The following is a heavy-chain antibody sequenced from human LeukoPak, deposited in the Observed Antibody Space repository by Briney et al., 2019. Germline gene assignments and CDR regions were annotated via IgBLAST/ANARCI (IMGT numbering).Heavy chain of an antibody. J-gene: IGHJ4*02. CDR2: INPSGGST. CDR3: ARSVGNGYFDY. D-gene: IGHD2-8*01. Sequence: ASEKVSCKASGYTFTSYYMHWVRQAPGQGLEWMGIINPSGGSTSYAQKFQGRVTMTRDMSTSTVYMELSSLRADDTAVYYCARSVGNGYFDYWGQGTLVTVSS. V-gene: IGHV1-46*01. CDR1: GYTFTSYY.